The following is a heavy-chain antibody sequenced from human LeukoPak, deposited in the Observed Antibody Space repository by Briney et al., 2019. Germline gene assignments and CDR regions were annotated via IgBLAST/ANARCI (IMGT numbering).Heavy chain of an antibody. J-gene: IGHJ4*02. CDR1: GGSISSYY. CDR3: ARAPRRGYIDY. CDR2: IYYSGST. V-gene: IGHV4-59*08. D-gene: IGHD3-10*01. Sequence: PSETLSLTCTVSGGSISSYYWSWIRQPPGKGLEWIGYIYYSGSTNYNPSLKSRVTISVDTSKNQFSLKLSSVTAADTAVYYCARAPRRGYIDYWGQGTLVTVSS.